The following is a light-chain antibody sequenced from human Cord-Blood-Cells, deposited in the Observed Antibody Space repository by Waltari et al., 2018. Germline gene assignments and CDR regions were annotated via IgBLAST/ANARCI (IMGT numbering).Light chain of an antibody. Sequence: DIQMTQSPYTLSASVQDRVTITCRASQSISSYLNWYQQKPGKAPKLLIYAASSLQSGVPSRFSGSGSGTDFTLTISSLQPEDFATYYCQQSYSTPWTFGQGTKVEIK. CDR2: AAS. CDR1: QSISSY. V-gene: IGKV1-39*01. CDR3: QQSYSTPWT. J-gene: IGKJ1*01.